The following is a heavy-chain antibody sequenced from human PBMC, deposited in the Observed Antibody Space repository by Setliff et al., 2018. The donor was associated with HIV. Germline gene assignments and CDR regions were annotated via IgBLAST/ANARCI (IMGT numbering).Heavy chain of an antibody. J-gene: IGHJ4*02. CDR1: GFTFSTYW. CDR2: IKQDGSEK. Sequence: LRLSCAASGFTFSTYWMSWVRQAPGKGLEWVANIKQDGSEKYYVDSVKGRFTISRDNAKNSLYLQMNSLRAEDTAVYYCARETRPGLTRSGFDYWGQGTLVTVSS. D-gene: IGHD1-1*01. CDR3: ARETRPGLTRSGFDY. V-gene: IGHV3-7*05.